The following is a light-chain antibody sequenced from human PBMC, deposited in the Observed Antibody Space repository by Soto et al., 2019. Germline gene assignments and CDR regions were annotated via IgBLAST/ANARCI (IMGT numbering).Light chain of an antibody. J-gene: IGKJ5*01. V-gene: IGKV3-20*01. CDR3: QQYGTTRLA. CDR1: QSVSSSY. CDR2: GAS. Sequence: EIVLTQSPGTLSLSPGERATLSCRASQSVSSSYLAWYQQKPGQAPRLLIYGASSRATGIPDRFSGSGSGTDFTITISRLEPEDFAVYYCQQYGTTRLAFGQGT.